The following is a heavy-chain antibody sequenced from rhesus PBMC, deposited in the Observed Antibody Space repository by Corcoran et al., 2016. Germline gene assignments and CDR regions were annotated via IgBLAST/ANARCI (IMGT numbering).Heavy chain of an antibody. CDR3: ARPYSSWTDDAFDF. CDR1: GGSISDDYY. J-gene: IGHJ3*01. D-gene: IGHD6-13*01. V-gene: IGHV4-106*01. Sequence: QVQLQESGPGLVKPSETLSLTCAVSGGSISDDYYWSWIRQPPGKGLEWMGYIYGSGGGTNDNPSRQNRVTSSIDTSKNQFSLKLSAVTAADTAVYYCARPYSSWTDDAFDFWGQGLRVTVSS. CDR2: IYGSGGGT.